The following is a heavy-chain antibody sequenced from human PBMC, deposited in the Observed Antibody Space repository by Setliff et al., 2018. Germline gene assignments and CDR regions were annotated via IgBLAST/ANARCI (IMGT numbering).Heavy chain of an antibody. CDR3: TTRGDSSLGYCSGRSCYSGH. CDR1: GFIFGDYA. J-gene: IGHJ4*02. V-gene: IGHV3-49*04. Sequence: AGGSLRLSCTTSGFIFGDYAITWVRQAPGKGLEWVGFIRNKAYGGTTEYAASVKGRFTISRDESKSIAFLHMNDLKTEDTAVYFCTTRGDSSLGYCSGRSCYSGHWGQGTLVTVSS. D-gene: IGHD2-15*01. CDR2: IRNKAYGGTT.